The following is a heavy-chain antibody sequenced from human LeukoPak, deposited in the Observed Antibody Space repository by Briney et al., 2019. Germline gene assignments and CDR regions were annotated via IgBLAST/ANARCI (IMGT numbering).Heavy chain of an antibody. CDR3: VKDRSGSYTFDY. D-gene: IGHD1-26*01. CDR2: ITTNGGTT. V-gene: IGHV3-64D*09. J-gene: IGHJ4*02. CDR1: GFTFSSYA. Sequence: PGGSLRLSCSASGFTFSSYAMHWVRQAPGKGLDYVSSITTNGGTTYYADSVKGRFTISRDNSRKPLYLQMSSLRPEDTALYYCVKDRSGSYTFDYWGQGTLVTVSS.